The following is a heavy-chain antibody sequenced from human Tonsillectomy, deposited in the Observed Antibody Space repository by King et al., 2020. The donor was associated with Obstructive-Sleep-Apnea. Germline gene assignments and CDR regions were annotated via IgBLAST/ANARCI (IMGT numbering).Heavy chain of an antibody. CDR1: GITISTYW. Sequence: VQLVESGGGLVQPGGSLRLSCAASGITISTYWMSWVRQAPGKGLEGVAKQNEDGSEKYYVDSVMGRFTIPRDNAKNSLYLQMNSLRAEDTAVYYCARFDSWGQGTLVTVSS. V-gene: IGHV3-7*01. CDR3: ARFDS. J-gene: IGHJ4*02. CDR2: QNEDGSEK.